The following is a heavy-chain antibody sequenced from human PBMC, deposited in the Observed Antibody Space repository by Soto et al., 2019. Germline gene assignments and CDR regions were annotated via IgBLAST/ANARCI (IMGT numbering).Heavy chain of an antibody. J-gene: IGHJ4*02. CDR2: ITGSGGAM. V-gene: IGHV3-48*03. D-gene: IGHD2-21*01. CDR1: GFDFSGSE. CDR3: AKVAPFILGSPF. Sequence: PGGSLRLSCTASGFDFSGSEMNWFRQAPGKGLEWVAYITGSGGAMFHADSVKGRFSISRDNAKNSLFLEMNNLTADDAGLYYCAKVAPFILGSPFWGQGPLVTVSS.